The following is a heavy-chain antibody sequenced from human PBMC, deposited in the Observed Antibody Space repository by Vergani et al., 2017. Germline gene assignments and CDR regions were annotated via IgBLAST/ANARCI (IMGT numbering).Heavy chain of an antibody. CDR3: AKEARAPKNYYYGMDV. J-gene: IGHJ6*02. V-gene: IGHV3-15*01. CDR1: GFTFSNAW. Sequence: EVQLVESGGGLVKPGGSLRLSCAASGFTFSNAWMSWVRQAPGKGLEWVGRIKSKTDGGTTDYAAPVKGRFTISRDDSKNTLYLQMNSLRAEDTAVYYCAKEARAPKNYYYGMDVWGQGTTVTVSS. CDR2: IKSKTDGGTT.